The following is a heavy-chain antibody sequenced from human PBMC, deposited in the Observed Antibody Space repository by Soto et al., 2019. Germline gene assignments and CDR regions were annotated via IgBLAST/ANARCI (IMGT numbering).Heavy chain of an antibody. V-gene: IGHV3-66*01. CDR2: IYSGGST. CDR3: ARSTTYYYGSGSLFDP. D-gene: IGHD3-10*01. Sequence: EVQLVESGGGLVQPGGSLRLSCAASGFTVSSNYMSWVRQAPGKGLEWVSVIYSGGSTYYADSVKGRFTISRDNSKNTLYRQMNSLRAEDTAVYYCARSTTYYYGSGSLFDPWGQGTLVTVSS. J-gene: IGHJ5*02. CDR1: GFTVSSNY.